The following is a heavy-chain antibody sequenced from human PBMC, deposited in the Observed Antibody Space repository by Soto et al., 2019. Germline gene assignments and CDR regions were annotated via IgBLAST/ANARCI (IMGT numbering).Heavy chain of an antibody. V-gene: IGHV4-31*03. CDR2: IYYSGST. D-gene: IGHD2-15*01. J-gene: IGHJ5*02. CDR1: GGSISSGGYY. Sequence: PSEPLSLTCTVSGGSISSGGYYWSWIRQHPGKGLEWIGYIYYSGSTYYNPSLKSRVTISVDTSKNQFSLKLSSVTAADTAVYYCARDRVAAKDWFDPWGQGTLVTVSS. CDR3: ARDRVAAKDWFDP.